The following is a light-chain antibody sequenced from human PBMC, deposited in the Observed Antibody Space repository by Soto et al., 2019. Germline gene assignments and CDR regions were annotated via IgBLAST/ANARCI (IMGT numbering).Light chain of an antibody. CDR1: QGIITY. CDR2: DAS. CDR3: QQFDNLLFT. Sequence: DIQMTQSQSSLSASVGDRVTITCRASQGIITYLNWYQQKPGKAPKLLISDASKLEVGVPSRFSGGGSGTDFTSTISSLQPEDIATYYCQQFDNLLFTFGPGTKVDIK. J-gene: IGKJ3*01. V-gene: IGKV1-33*01.